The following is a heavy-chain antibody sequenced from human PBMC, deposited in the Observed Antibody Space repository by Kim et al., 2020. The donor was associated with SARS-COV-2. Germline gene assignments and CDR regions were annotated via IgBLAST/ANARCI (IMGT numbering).Heavy chain of an antibody. V-gene: IGHV3-23*01. Sequence: GGSLRLSCAASGFTFSSYAMSWVRQAPGKGLEWVSAISGSGGSTYYADSVKGRITISRDNSKNTLYLQMNSLRAEDTAVYYCAKASSGEQWLLGSSRPFFYGMDVWGQGTTVTVSS. CDR3: AKASSGEQWLLGSSRPFFYGMDV. CDR1: GFTFSSYA. D-gene: IGHD6-19*01. J-gene: IGHJ6*02. CDR2: ISGSGGST.